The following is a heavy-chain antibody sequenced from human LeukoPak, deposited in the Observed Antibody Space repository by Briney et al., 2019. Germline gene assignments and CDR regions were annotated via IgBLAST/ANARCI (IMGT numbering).Heavy chain of an antibody. CDR2: VYYSRTT. Sequence: SATLSLTCTVSGGSMSSSSDFWGWIRQPPGKGLDYLGSVYYSRTTYPNPSHRSRLTISVDMPKDQFSLGLKSVPAADTALYYCARRHYDPPGSYFDAFDVWGQGTMVAVSS. J-gene: IGHJ3*01. CDR3: ARRHYDPPGSYFDAFDV. D-gene: IGHD3-22*01. V-gene: IGHV4-39*01. CDR1: GGSMSSSSDF.